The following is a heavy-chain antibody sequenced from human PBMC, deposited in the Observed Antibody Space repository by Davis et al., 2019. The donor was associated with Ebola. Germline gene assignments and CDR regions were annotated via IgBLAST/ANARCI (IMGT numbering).Heavy chain of an antibody. CDR1: GFTFSNAW. V-gene: IGHV3-33*08. CDR3: ATTPQYSSGQNKPFDY. J-gene: IGHJ4*02. Sequence: GESLKISCVASGFTFSNAWMAWVRQAPGKGLEWVAVIWYDGGTKYYADSVKGRFIISRDNSKNMLYLQMNSLRAEDTAVYYCATTPQYSSGQNKPFDYWGQGTLVTVSS. D-gene: IGHD6-19*01. CDR2: IWYDGGTK.